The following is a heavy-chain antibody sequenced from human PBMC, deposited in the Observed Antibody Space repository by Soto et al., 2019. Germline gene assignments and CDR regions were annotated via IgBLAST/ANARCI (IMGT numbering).Heavy chain of an antibody. CDR2: INPSGGST. V-gene: IGHV1-46*01. J-gene: IGHJ4*02. D-gene: IGHD6-19*01. CDR1: GYTLTDLS. Sequence: ASAKVSCKVSGYTLTDLSMHWVRQAPGQGLEWMGIINPSGGSTSYAQKFQGRVTMTRDTSTSTVYMELSSLRSEDTAVYYCAIDGRSAYSSGWYYFDYWGQGTLVTVSS. CDR3: AIDGRSAYSSGWYYFDY.